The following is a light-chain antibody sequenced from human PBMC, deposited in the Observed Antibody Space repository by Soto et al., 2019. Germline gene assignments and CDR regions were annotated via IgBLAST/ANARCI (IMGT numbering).Light chain of an antibody. CDR1: QSVSSGY. J-gene: IGKJ1*01. CDR3: QQYGSPPQT. Sequence: ESVLTPSPDTLTLSAEKRTTLSCRASQSVSSGYVAWHQQRPGQAPRLLIHGSSTRATGTSERFSGSGFGTDFPLTVSILEPEDFAVYYCQQYGSPPQTFGQVTKVDIK. V-gene: IGKV3-20*01. CDR2: GSS.